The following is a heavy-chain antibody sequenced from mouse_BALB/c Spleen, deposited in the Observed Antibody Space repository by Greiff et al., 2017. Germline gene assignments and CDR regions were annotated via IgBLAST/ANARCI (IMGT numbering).Heavy chain of an antibody. Sequence: VQLKESGPELVKPGASMKISCKASGYSFTGYTMNWVKQSHGKNLEWIGLINPYNGGTSYNQKFKGKATLTVDKSSSTAYMELLSLTSEDSAVYYCARGYGSSYEGGRDAMDYWGQGTSVTVSS. CDR3: ARGYGSSYEGGRDAMDY. D-gene: IGHD1-1*01. J-gene: IGHJ4*01. CDR2: INPYNGGT. V-gene: IGHV1-18*01. CDR1: GYSFTGYT.